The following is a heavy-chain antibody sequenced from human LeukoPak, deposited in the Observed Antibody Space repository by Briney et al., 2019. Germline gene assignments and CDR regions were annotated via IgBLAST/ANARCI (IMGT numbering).Heavy chain of an antibody. CDR2: IRHDRNNK. Sequence: GGSLRLSCAASGFTFSSYGMHWVRQAPGKGLEWVAFIRHDRNNKYYVESVKGRTTISRDNSKNTLYLQMTSLRAEDTAVYYCAKAGTYYFDSTEDYWGQGTLVTVSS. D-gene: IGHD3-22*01. CDR3: AKAGTYYFDSTEDY. CDR1: GFTFSSYG. J-gene: IGHJ4*02. V-gene: IGHV3-30*02.